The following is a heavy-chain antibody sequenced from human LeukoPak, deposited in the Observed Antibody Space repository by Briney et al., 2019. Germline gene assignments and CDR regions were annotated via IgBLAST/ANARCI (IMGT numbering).Heavy chain of an antibody. V-gene: IGHV3-23*01. CDR2: ISGSGGST. CDR1: GFTFSNYA. D-gene: IGHD3-9*01. Sequence: PGGSLRLSCAASGFTFSNYAMTWVRQAPGKGLECASLISGSGGSTHYVDSVKGRFTTSRDNSKNTLYLPMNSLRAEDTAVYYCAKQATGNYGIYDYWGQGTLVTVSS. CDR3: AKQATGNYGIYDY. J-gene: IGHJ4*02.